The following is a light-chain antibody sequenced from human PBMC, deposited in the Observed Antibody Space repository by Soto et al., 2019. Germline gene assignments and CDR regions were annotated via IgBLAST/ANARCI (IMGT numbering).Light chain of an antibody. CDR3: QQYNDWPLT. CDR1: QSVSRN. Sequence: EIVMTQSPVTLSVSPWERVTLSCRASQSVSRNLAWYQQKPGQPPSLLIYGAFTRAPVIPARFSGTGSGTEFTLTVSCRQSEDFALYYFQQYNDWPLTFGQGTKLDI. J-gene: IGKJ1*01. V-gene: IGKV3-15*01. CDR2: GAF.